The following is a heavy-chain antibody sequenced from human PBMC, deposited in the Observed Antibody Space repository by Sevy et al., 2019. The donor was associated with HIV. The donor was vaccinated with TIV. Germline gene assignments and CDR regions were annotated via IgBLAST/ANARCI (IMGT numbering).Heavy chain of an antibody. CDR3: AKGDYDFWSGYFDY. CDR1: GFTFSSYG. D-gene: IGHD3-3*01. Sequence: GGSLRLSCAASGFTFSSYGMHWVRQAPGKGLEWVAVISYDGSNKYYADSVKGRFTISRDNSKNTLYLQMNSRSAEDTAVYYCAKGDYDFWSGYFDYWGQGTLVTVSS. J-gene: IGHJ4*02. CDR2: ISYDGSNK. V-gene: IGHV3-30*18.